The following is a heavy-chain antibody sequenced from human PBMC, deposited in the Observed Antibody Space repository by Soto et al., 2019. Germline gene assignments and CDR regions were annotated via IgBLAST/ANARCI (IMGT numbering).Heavy chain of an antibody. V-gene: IGHV3-23*01. J-gene: IGHJ3*02. CDR2: IGSAGGDT. Sequence: GGSLRLSCAASGFTFRNFAMTWVRQAPGKRLEWVSTIGSAGGDTYYADSVKGRFTIYRDDSKNTLGLQMNSLRAEDTAIYFCAKDMVNANSVWDPFDIWGQGTMVTVSS. D-gene: IGHD2-8*01. CDR1: GFTFRNFA. CDR3: AKDMVNANSVWDPFDI.